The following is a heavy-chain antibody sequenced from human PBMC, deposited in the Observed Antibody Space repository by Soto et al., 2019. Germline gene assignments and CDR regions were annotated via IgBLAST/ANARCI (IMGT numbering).Heavy chain of an antibody. Sequence: ASVKFSCSASGYTFTTHGITWVRQAPGQGLEWMGWISAYNGNTNYAQKLQGRVTMTTDTPTSTAYMELRSLRSDDTAVYYCARGYNWNHGWFDPWGQGTLVTVSS. CDR3: ARGYNWNHGWFDP. V-gene: IGHV1-18*01. CDR2: ISAYNGNT. D-gene: IGHD1-20*01. CDR1: GYTFTTHG. J-gene: IGHJ5*02.